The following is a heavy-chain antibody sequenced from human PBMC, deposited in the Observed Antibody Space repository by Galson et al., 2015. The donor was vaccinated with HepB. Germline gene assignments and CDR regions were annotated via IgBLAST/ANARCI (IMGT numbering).Heavy chain of an antibody. CDR3: ARLRPGGVPKIAAIYYYGMDV. D-gene: IGHD6-25*01. V-gene: IGHV1-18*04. CDR2: ISAYNGNT. Sequence: SVKVSCKASGYTFTSYGISWVRQAPGQGLEWMGWISAYNGNTNYAQKLQGRVTMTTDTSTSTAYMELRSLRSDDTAVYYCARLRPGGVPKIAAIYYYGMDVWGQGTTVTVSS. CDR1: GYTFTSYG. J-gene: IGHJ6*02.